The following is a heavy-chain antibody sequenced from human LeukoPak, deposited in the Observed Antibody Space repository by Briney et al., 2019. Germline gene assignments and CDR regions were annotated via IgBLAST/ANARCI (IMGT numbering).Heavy chain of an antibody. J-gene: IGHJ4*02. CDR1: GFTSSSYG. D-gene: IGHD1-26*01. CDR3: AKDRRYSPFDY. Sequence: PGGSLRLSCAASGFTSSSYGMHWVRQAPGKGLEWVAFIRYDGSNKYYADSVKGRFTISRDNSKNTLYLQMNSLRAEDTAVYYCAKDRRYSPFDYWGQGTLVTVSS. CDR2: IRYDGSNK. V-gene: IGHV3-30*02.